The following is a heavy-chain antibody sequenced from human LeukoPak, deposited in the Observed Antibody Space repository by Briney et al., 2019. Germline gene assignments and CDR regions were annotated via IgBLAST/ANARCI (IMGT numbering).Heavy chain of an antibody. Sequence: ASVKVSCKASGGTFSNYAISWVRQAPGQGLEWMGIINPSGGSTSYTQKFQGRVTMTRDMSTSTVYMELSSLRSEDTAVYYCATGTSIPAAIDVDYWGQGTLVTVSS. CDR2: INPSGGST. CDR1: GGTFSNYA. V-gene: IGHV1-46*01. CDR3: ATGTSIPAAIDVDY. D-gene: IGHD2-2*02. J-gene: IGHJ4*02.